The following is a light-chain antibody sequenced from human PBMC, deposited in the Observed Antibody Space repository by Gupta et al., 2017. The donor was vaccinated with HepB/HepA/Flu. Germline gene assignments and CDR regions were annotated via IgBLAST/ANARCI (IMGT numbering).Light chain of an antibody. V-gene: IGLV1-40*01. J-gene: IGLJ2*01. Sequence: QSVLTQPPSVSGAPGQRVTISCTGSSSNIGAGYDVHWYQQLPGTAPKLLIYCNSNRPSGVPDRFSGAKSGTSASLVITGLQAEDEADYYCQSYDSSLSGVVFGGGTKLTVL. CDR3: QSYDSSLSGVV. CDR1: SSNIGAGYD. CDR2: CNS.